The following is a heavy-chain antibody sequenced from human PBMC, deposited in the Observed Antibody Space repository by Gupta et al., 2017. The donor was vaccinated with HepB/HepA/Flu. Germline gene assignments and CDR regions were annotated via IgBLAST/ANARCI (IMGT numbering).Heavy chain of an antibody. V-gene: IGHV3-48*03. D-gene: IGHD3-22*01. Sequence: EEQLVGSGGGLIQTGGSLRLSCAASGFTFGSYEMNWFRQAPGKGLEWVSYISGSGSIMYYADSVKGRFTISRDNAKNSLYLQMNSLRVDDTAIYYCARDSAMMGAFDIWGQETVVTVSA. CDR2: ISGSGSIM. CDR1: GFTFGSYE. CDR3: ARDSAMMGAFDI. J-gene: IGHJ3*02.